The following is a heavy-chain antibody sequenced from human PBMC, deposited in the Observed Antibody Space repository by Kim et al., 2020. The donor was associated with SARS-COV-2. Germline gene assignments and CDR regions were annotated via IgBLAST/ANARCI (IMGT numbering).Heavy chain of an antibody. CDR1: GGTFSSYA. Sequence: SVKVSCKASGGTFSSYAISWVRQAPGQGLEWMGGIIPIFGTANYAQKFQGRVTITADESTSTAYMELSSLRSEDTAVYYCARGSGWVGATAYYYYYYGMDVWGQGTTVTVSS. J-gene: IGHJ6*02. D-gene: IGHD1-26*01. CDR3: ARGSGWVGATAYYYYYYGMDV. V-gene: IGHV1-69*13. CDR2: IIPIFGTA.